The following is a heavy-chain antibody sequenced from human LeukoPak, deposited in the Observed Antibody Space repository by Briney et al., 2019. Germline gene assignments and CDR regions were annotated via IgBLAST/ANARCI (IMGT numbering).Heavy chain of an antibody. CDR2: MNPNSGNT. J-gene: IGHJ3*02. CDR3: AAEMVRGVIGAFDI. V-gene: IGHV1-8*01. CDR1: GYTFTSYD. D-gene: IGHD3-10*01. Sequence: GASVKVSCKASGYTFTSYDINWVRQATGQGLEWMGWMNPNSGNTNYAQKFQERVTITRDMSTSTAYMELSSLRSEDTAVYYCAAEMVRGVIGAFDIWGQGTMVTVSS.